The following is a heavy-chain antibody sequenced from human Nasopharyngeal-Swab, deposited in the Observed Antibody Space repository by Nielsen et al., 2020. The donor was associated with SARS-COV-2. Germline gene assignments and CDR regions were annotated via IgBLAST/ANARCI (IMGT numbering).Heavy chain of an antibody. CDR2: IYYSGST. V-gene: IGHV4-31*03. CDR3: ARGLIAAAGHDY. CDR1: GGSISSGGYY. D-gene: IGHD6-13*01. J-gene: IGHJ4*02. Sequence: SETLSLTCTVSGGSISSGGYYWSWIRQHPGKGLEWIGYIYYSGSTYYNPSLKSRVTISVDTSKNQFSLKLSSVTAADTAVYYCARGLIAAAGHDYWVQGTLVIVSS.